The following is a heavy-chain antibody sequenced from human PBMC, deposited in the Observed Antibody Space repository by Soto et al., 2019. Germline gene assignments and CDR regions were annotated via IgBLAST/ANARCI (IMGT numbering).Heavy chain of an antibody. D-gene: IGHD2-15*01. CDR2: FYSSSSYI. CDR1: GFTFTSYS. J-gene: IGHJ4*02. Sequence: GGSLRLSCAASGFTFTSYSMNWVRQAPGKGLEWVSAFYSSSSYIYYADSVKGRFTISRDNAKNSLYLQMDSLRAEDTAVYYCAECNSGNHYDYWGQGTLVTVSS. CDR3: AECNSGNHYDY. V-gene: IGHV3-21*04.